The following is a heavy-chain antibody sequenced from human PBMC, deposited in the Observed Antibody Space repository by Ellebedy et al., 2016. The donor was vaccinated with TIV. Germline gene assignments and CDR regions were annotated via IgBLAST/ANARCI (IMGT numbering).Heavy chain of an antibody. CDR3: ARALRSYGYGGYYYYALDV. D-gene: IGHD5-18*01. CDR1: GGSMTSYY. CDR2: IFDRRTT. V-gene: IGHV4-59*01. Sequence: SETLSLTCSVSGGSMTSYYWSWIRQPPGKGLEWIGNIFDRRTTNYNPSLRGRVTISVDTTKNQASLKLSSVTAADTAKYFCARALRSYGYGGYYYYALDVWGQGTTVTVSS. J-gene: IGHJ6*02.